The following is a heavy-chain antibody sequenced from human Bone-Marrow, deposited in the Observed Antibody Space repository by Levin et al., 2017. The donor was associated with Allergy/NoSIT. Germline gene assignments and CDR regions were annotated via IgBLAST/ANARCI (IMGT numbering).Heavy chain of an antibody. V-gene: IGHV1-46*03. D-gene: IGHD3-16*01. CDR2: INPSSGNR. Sequence: ASVKVSCKASGYPFISYNVHWVRQAPGQGLEWMGLINPSSGNRDYAQKFQGRVTLTSDTSTSTVFMEVSSLTSHDTHVDYCARALGGGSSGSDFWGQGTLVTVSS. CDR1: GYPFISYN. CDR3: ARALGGGSSGSDF. J-gene: IGHJ4*02.